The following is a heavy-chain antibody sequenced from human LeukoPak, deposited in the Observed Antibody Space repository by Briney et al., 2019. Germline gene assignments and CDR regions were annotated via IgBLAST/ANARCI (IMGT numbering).Heavy chain of an antibody. CDR2: ISAYSGNT. D-gene: IGHD4-17*01. CDR1: GYTFTSYG. V-gene: IGHV1-18*01. J-gene: IGHJ3*01. CDR3: ARDLPPNYGHYEFHDAFDL. Sequence: GASVKVSCKASGYTFTSYGISWVRQAPGQGLEWMGWISAYSGNTNYAQKLQGRVTMTTDTSTSTAYMELRSLRSDDTAVYYCARDLPPNYGHYEFHDAFDLWGQGTMVPVSS.